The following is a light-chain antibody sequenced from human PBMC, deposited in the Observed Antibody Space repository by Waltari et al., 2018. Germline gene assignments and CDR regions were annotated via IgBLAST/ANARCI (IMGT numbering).Light chain of an antibody. CDR3: QQYSSDSHS. J-gene: IGKJ2*01. Sequence: DIQMTQSPSSLSASVGDRVTITCRASQSISTWLAWFQLKHGKAPKPLIYKASILESGVPSRFSGSGSGTEFTLTIGSLLPEDFASYYCQQYSSDSHSFGQGTRLEI. CDR2: KAS. CDR1: QSISTW. V-gene: IGKV1-5*03.